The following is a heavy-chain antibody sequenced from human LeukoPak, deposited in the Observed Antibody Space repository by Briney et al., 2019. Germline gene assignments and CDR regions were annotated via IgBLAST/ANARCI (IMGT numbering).Heavy chain of an antibody. CDR2: INPNSGVT. D-gene: IGHD5-18*01. CDR3: ARGAMGTTGDRAMVADY. Sequence: GASVKVSCKASGYTFTGYYIHWVRQAPGHGLEWMGWINPNSGVTDYAQKFEGRVTMTRDTSISTAYMELSRLRADDTAVYYCARGAMGTTGDRAMVADYWGQGTLVTVSS. J-gene: IGHJ4*02. V-gene: IGHV1-2*02. CDR1: GYTFTGYY.